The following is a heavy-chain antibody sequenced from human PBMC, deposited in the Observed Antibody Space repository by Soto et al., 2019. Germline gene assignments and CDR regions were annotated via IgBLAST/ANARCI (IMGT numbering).Heavy chain of an antibody. CDR1: GGSIHDYY. CDR3: ARVNRGAFDH. J-gene: IGHJ4*02. Sequence: QVQLQESGPGLVKPSQTLSLTRTVSGGSIHDYYWVWIRQPPGKGLEWIGSIFYTGSTDYNPSLKSRVTLSLATSKNQFSLNLSSVTAAGTAVYYCARVNRGAFDHWGQGAVVTVSS. V-gene: IGHV4-59*01. CDR2: IFYTGST.